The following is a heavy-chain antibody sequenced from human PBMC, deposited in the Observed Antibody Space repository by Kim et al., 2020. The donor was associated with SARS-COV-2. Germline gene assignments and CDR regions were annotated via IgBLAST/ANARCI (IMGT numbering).Heavy chain of an antibody. J-gene: IGHJ4*02. V-gene: IGHV3-15*01. CDR3: STVWGGD. CDR2: IKSKVHGGTT. CDR1: GFTFSTAW. D-gene: IGHD3-10*01. Sequence: GGSLRLSCEGSGFTFSTAWLSWVRQSPGKGLEWVGRIKSKVHGGTTDYAAPVKGRFTISRDDSKNTLYLQMNSLKTEDTGVYYCSTVWGGDWGQGTLVTVSS.